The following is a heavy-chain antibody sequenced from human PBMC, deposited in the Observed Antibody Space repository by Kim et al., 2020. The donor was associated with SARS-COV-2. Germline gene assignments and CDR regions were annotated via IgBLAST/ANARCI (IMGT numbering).Heavy chain of an antibody. CDR3: ARDPLSIVVVPAAPDAFDI. Sequence: ASVKVSCKASGYTFTGYYMHWVRQAPGQGLEWMGWINPNSGGTNYAQKFQGRVTMTRDTSISTAYMELSRLRSDDTAVYYCARDPLSIVVVPAAPDAFDIWGQGTMVTVSS. CDR2: INPNSGGT. D-gene: IGHD2-2*01. J-gene: IGHJ3*02. V-gene: IGHV1-2*02. CDR1: GYTFTGYY.